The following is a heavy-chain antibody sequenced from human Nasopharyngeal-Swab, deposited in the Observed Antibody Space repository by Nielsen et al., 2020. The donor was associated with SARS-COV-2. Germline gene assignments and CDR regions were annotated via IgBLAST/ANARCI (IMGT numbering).Heavy chain of an antibody. CDR3: ARVLEDIVVVPAAISYYYGMDV. D-gene: IGHD2-2*02. CDR1: GFTFSSYG. J-gene: IGHJ6*02. Sequence: GGSLRLSCAASGFTFSSYGMHWVRQAPGKGLEWVAVIWYDGSNKYYADSVKGRFTISRDNSKNTLYLQMNSLRAEDTAVYYRARVLEDIVVVPAAISYYYGMDVWGQGTTVTVSS. V-gene: IGHV3-33*01. CDR2: IWYDGSNK.